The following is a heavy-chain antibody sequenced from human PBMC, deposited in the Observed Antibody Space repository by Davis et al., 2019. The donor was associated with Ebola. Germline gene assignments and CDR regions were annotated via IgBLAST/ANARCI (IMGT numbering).Heavy chain of an antibody. D-gene: IGHD2-8*01. Sequence: PGGSLRLSCAASGFFFRNAWVSWVRQAPGEGLEWVGLIKSKSEGGTTEYSAPVKDRFTISRDDSKNTLFLQMNGLKTEDTAVYYCATRLECTKGECSRYYYMNVWGKGTTVTVSS. CDR2: IKSKSEGGTT. J-gene: IGHJ6*03. CDR3: ATRLECTKGECSRYYYMNV. V-gene: IGHV3-15*01. CDR1: GFFFRNAW.